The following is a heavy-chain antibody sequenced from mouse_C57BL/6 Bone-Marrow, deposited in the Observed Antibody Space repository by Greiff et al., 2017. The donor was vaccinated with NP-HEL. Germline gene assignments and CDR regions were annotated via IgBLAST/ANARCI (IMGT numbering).Heavy chain of an antibody. D-gene: IGHD2-2*01. CDR1: GYTFTSYW. Sequence: QVQLQQPGAELVRPGTSVKMSCKASGYTFTSYWMHWVKQRPGQGLEWIGVIDPSDSYTNYNQKFKGKATLTVDTSSSTAYMQLRSLTSEDSAVYYCARWNYGYGYDDDWGQGTTLTVSS. V-gene: IGHV1-59*01. CDR3: ARWNYGYGYDDD. J-gene: IGHJ2*01. CDR2: IDPSDSYT.